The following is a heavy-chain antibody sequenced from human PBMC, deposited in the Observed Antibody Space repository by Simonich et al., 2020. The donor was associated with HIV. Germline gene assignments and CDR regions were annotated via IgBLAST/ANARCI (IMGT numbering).Heavy chain of an antibody. Sequence: EVQLVESGGGLVKPGGSLRLSCAASGFTFSSYSMNWVRQAPGKGLEWVSSIRSSSSYIYYADSVKGRFTISRDNAKNSLYLQMNSLSAEDTAVYYCARDGRKGSSTSCSDYWGQGTLVTVSS. CDR2: IRSSSSYI. V-gene: IGHV3-21*01. CDR3: ARDGRKGSSTSCSDY. D-gene: IGHD2-2*01. CDR1: GFTFSSYS. J-gene: IGHJ4*02.